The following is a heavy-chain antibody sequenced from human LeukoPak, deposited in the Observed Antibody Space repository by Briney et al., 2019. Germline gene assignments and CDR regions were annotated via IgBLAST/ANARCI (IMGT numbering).Heavy chain of an antibody. Sequence: GGSLRLSCAASGFTFSDYYMSWIRQAPGKGLEWVSYISDSGSTIYYADSVKGRFTISRDNSKNTLYLQMNSLRAEDTAVYYCASYSLRYCSGGSCYSGLLDWGQGTLVTASS. CDR2: ISDSGSTI. CDR1: GFTFSDYY. D-gene: IGHD2-15*01. J-gene: IGHJ4*02. CDR3: ASYSLRYCSGGSCYSGLLD. V-gene: IGHV3-11*04.